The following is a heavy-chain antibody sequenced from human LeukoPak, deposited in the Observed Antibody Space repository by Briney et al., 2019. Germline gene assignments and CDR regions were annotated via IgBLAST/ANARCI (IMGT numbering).Heavy chain of an antibody. CDR2: ISYDGSNK. J-gene: IGHJ4*02. CDR1: GFTFSSYG. CDR3: AREGCSSTSCYVPVI. Sequence: GRSLRISCAASGFTFSSYGMHWVRQAPGKGLEWVAVISYDGSNKYYADSVKGRFTISRDNSKNTLYLQMNSLRAEDTAVYYCAREGCSSTSCYVPVIWGQGTLVTVSS. D-gene: IGHD2-2*01. V-gene: IGHV3-30*03.